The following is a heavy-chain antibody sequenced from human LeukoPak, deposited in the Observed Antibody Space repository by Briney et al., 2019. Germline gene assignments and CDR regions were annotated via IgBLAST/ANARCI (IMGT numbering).Heavy chain of an antibody. J-gene: IGHJ4*02. CDR2: ISGSGGST. Sequence: GGTLRLSCAASGFTFSSYVMSWVRQVPGKGLEWVSAISGSGGSTYYADSVKGRFTISRDNSKNTLYLQMNSLRAEDTAVYYCAKAYMVGAKAGFDYWGQGTLVTVSS. D-gene: IGHD1-26*01. V-gene: IGHV3-23*01. CDR1: GFTFSSYV. CDR3: AKAYMVGAKAGFDY.